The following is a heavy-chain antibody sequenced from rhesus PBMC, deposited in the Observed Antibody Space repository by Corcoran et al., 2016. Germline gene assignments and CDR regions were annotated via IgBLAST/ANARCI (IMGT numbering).Heavy chain of an antibody. Sequence: SLRLSCAASGFTFDDYAMYWVRQAPGKGLEWVSAISWDGGSTGYADSVKGRFTISRDNAKNSLYLQMDRLRVEDKAVYYCAKSRAGRTGYYFDYWGQGVLVTVSS. CDR3: AKSRAGRTGYYFDY. CDR1: GFTFDDYA. D-gene: IGHD1-14*01. V-gene: IGHV3-201*01. J-gene: IGHJ4*01. CDR2: ISWDGGST.